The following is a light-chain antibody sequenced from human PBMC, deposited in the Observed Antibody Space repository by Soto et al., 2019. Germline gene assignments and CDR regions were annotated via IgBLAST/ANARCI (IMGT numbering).Light chain of an antibody. J-gene: IGKJ2*03. V-gene: IGKV1-5*03. Sequence: DIQMTQSPSTLSASVGDRVTITCRASQSISSWLAGYQQKPGKAPKLLIYKASSLKSGVPSRFSGSGSGTEFTLTISRLQPDDVATYYCQQYNSYSRGYSFGQGTKLEIK. CDR2: KAS. CDR1: QSISSW. CDR3: QQYNSYSRGYS.